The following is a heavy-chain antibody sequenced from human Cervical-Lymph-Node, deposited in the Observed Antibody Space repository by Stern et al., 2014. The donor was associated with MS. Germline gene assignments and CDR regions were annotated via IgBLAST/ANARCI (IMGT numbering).Heavy chain of an antibody. J-gene: IGHJ6*02. CDR1: GGSIISYY. CDR3: ARDRLVAGGGTWYYGMDV. CDR2: VYYTGTT. D-gene: IGHD6-13*01. Sequence: VQLVESGPGLVKPSETLSLTCTVSGGSIISYYWSWIRQPPGKGLEWIGNVYYTGTTNYNASLKSRVTISVDTSKNHFSLKLSSLIAADTAVYYCARDRLVAGGGTWYYGMDVWGQGTTVTVSS. V-gene: IGHV4-59*01.